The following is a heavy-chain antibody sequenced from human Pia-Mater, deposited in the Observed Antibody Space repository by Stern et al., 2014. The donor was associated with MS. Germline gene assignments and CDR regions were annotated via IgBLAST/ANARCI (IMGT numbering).Heavy chain of an antibody. CDR2: IYYSGTT. D-gene: IGHD6-13*01. J-gene: IGHJ4*02. V-gene: IGHV4-59*01. CDR3: AREVSRWSIDY. Sequence: QVQLQESGPGLVKPSGTLSLTCSVSSGSISPNFWNWIRQPPGEGLEWIGHIYYSGTTDYNPSLKSRATISLDMSKNQFSLKLNSVTAADTAVYYCAREVSRWSIDYWGQGILVTVSS. CDR1: SGSISPNF.